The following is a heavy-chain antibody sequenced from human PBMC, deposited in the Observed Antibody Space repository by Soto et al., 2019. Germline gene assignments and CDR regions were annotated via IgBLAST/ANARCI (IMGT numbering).Heavy chain of an antibody. J-gene: IGHJ5*02. CDR3: AKGDNLGPKTGYAFDP. CDR1: GDSVSINTAS. D-gene: IGHD5-12*01. V-gene: IGHV6-1*01. CDR2: TYFRSKWYN. Sequence: PSQTLSLTCAISGDSVSINTASWNWISPSPSRGLESLARTYFRSKWYNDYAVSVESRITINPDTSNNQFSLQLNSATPEDTAVYFCAKGDNLGPKTGYAFDPWGQGIMVTVSS.